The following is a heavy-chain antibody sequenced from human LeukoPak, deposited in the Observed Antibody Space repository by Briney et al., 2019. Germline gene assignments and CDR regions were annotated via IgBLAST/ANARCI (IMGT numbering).Heavy chain of an antibody. D-gene: IGHD6-25*01. CDR3: ARDKGWGYSSENWFDP. V-gene: IGHV4-4*07. J-gene: IGHJ5*02. CDR2: IYTSGST. CDR1: GGSISSYY. Sequence: SETLSLTCTVSGGSISSYYWSWIRQPAGKGLEWIGRIYTSGSTNFNPSLKSRVTMSVDTSKNQFSLKLSSVTAADTAVYYCARDKGWGYSSENWFDPWGQGTLVTVSS.